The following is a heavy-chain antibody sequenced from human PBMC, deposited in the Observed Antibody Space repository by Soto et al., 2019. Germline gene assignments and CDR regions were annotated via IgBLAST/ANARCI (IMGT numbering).Heavy chain of an antibody. CDR1: GYTFTSYG. CDR2: ISAYNVNT. V-gene: IGHV1-18*01. Sequence: ASVKVSCKASGYTFTSYGISWVRQAPGQGLEWMGWISAYNVNTNYAQKLQGRVTMTTDTSTSTAYMELRSLRSDHTAVYYCARGPCRMVATKCLDYWGQGTPVTVSS. J-gene: IGHJ4*02. CDR3: ARGPCRMVATKCLDY. D-gene: IGHD5-12*01.